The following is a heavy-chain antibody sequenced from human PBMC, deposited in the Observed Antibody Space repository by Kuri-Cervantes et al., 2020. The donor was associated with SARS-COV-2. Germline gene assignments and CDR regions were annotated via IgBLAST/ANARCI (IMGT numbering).Heavy chain of an antibody. CDR3: VRGPPKYPDQNPYRYYYYMDV. CDR1: GGSISSSSYY. V-gene: IGHV4-39*07. Sequence: GSLRLSCTVSGGSISSSSYYWGWIRQPPGKGLEWIGSIYYSGSTYYNPSLKSRVTISVDTSKNQFSLKLSSVTAADTAVYYCVRGPPKYPDQNPYRYYYYMDVWGKGTTVTVSS. D-gene: IGHD3-16*02. CDR2: IYYSGST. J-gene: IGHJ6*03.